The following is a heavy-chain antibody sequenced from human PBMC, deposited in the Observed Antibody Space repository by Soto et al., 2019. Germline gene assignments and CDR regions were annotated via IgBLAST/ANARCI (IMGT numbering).Heavy chain of an antibody. Sequence: EVQLVESGGGLVQPGGSLRLSCAASGFTFRNVWMHWVRQAPGKGLVWVSRINSDGSATDYADSVKGRFTISRDNAKNTLSLQMNSMRAEDTAGYYCAREGDAFDIWGQGTLVTVSS. CDR3: AREGDAFDI. V-gene: IGHV3-74*01. CDR1: GFTFRNVW. D-gene: IGHD3-10*01. J-gene: IGHJ3*02. CDR2: INSDGSAT.